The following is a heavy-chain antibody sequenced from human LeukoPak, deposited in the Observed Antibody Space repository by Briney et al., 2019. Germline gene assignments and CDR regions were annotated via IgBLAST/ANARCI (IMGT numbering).Heavy chain of an antibody. D-gene: IGHD3-9*01. CDR3: ARAGATYYDILTGYYGGPFDY. CDR2: INPSGGST. J-gene: IGHJ4*02. CDR1: GYTFTGYY. Sequence: ASVKVSCKASGYTFTGYYMHWVRQAPGQGLEWMGIINPSGGSTSYAQKFQGRVTMTRDTSTSTVYMELSSLRSEDTAVYYCARAGATYYDILTGYYGGPFDYWGQGTLVTVSS. V-gene: IGHV1-46*01.